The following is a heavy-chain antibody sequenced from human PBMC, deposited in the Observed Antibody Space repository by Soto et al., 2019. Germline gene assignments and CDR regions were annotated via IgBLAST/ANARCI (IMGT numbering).Heavy chain of an antibody. J-gene: IGHJ3*02. V-gene: IGHV3-23*01. CDR3: AKDVDIVATIPHWDAFDI. CDR2: ISGSGGST. Sequence: GGSLRLSCAASGFTFSSYAMSWVRQAPGKGLEWVSAISGSGGSTYYADSVKGRFTISRDNSKNTLYLQMNSLRAEDAAVYYCAKDVDIVATIPHWDAFDIWGQGTMVTVSS. D-gene: IGHD5-12*01. CDR1: GFTFSSYA.